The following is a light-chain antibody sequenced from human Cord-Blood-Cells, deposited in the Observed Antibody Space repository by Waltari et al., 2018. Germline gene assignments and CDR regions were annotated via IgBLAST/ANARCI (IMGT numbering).Light chain of an antibody. Sequence: DCQMTPSPSSLSASVVDRVTIPCRASQSISSYLNWYQQKPGKAPKLLIYAASSLQSGVPARFSGSGSGTECTLTISSLQPEDFATYYCQQSYSTPRTFGPGTKVDIK. CDR1: QSISSY. J-gene: IGKJ3*01. CDR3: QQSYSTPRT. CDR2: AAS. V-gene: IGKV1-39*01.